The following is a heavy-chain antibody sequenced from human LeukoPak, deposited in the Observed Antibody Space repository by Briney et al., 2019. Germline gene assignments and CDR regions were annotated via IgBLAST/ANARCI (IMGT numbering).Heavy chain of an antibody. Sequence: GGSLRLSCAASGLMFSSYGMHWVRQAPGKGLEWVAVIWSDGSNKYYADSVRGRFTISRDNSKNTLYLQMNNLRAEDTGVYYCARDWRSPSYFDYWGQGTLVTVSS. CDR3: ARDWRSPSYFDY. J-gene: IGHJ4*02. V-gene: IGHV3-33*01. CDR2: IWSDGSNK. CDR1: GLMFSSYG.